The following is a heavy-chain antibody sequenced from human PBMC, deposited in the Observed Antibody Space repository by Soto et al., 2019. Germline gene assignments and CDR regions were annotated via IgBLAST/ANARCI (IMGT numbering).Heavy chain of an antibody. Sequence: EVQLLESGGGLVQPGGSLRLSCAASGFTFSSYAMSWVRQAPGKGLEWVSAISGSGGSTYYADSVKGRFTISRDNSKNTLYLQMNSLRAEDTAVYYCANQGIAAAGTRKYFQHWGQGTLVTVSS. D-gene: IGHD6-13*01. V-gene: IGHV3-23*01. J-gene: IGHJ1*01. CDR3: ANQGIAAAGTRKYFQH. CDR1: GFTFSSYA. CDR2: ISGSGGST.